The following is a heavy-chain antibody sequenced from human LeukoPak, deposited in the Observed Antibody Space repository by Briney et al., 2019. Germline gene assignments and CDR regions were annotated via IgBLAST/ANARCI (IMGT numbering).Heavy chain of an antibody. V-gene: IGHV4-31*03. J-gene: IGHJ4*02. Sequence: PSQTLSLTCTVSGGSISSDYYYWSWIRQHPGKGLEWIGYIHYSGSTYYNPSLKRRVTISVDTSKNQFSLKLSSVTAADTAVYYCANSKQYYYFDYWSQGTLVTVSS. CDR3: ANSKQYYYFDY. CDR2: IHYSGST. D-gene: IGHD2/OR15-2a*01. CDR1: GGSISSDYYY.